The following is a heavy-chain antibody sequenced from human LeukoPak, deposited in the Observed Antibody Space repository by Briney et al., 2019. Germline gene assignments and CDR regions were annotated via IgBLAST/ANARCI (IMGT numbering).Heavy chain of an antibody. CDR1: RFTFSSYA. CDR3: ARAGWYELPRYAFDI. V-gene: IGHV3-64*01. J-gene: IGHJ3*02. CDR2: ISSNGGST. Sequence: GGSLRLSCAASRFTFSSYAMHWVRQAPGKGLEYVSAISSNGGSTYYANSVKGRFTISRDNSKNTLYLQMGSLRAEDMAVYYCARAGWYELPRYAFDIWGQGTMVTVSS. D-gene: IGHD6-19*01.